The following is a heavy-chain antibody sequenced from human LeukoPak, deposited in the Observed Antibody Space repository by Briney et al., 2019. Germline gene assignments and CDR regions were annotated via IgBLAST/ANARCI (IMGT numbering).Heavy chain of an antibody. CDR2: LSGIATGRNT. V-gene: IGHV3-23*01. D-gene: IGHD4/OR15-4a*01. CDR1: VFTFTEYA. Sequence: PGGSLRLSCATSVFTFTEYAMNWVREAPGKGREWGSALSGIATGRNTYYTDSVKGQFTISRDKSKNMLYLEMNSLRAEDTAVYYCAKGTTDYGTGYGKDVWGKGTTVTVPS. CDR3: AKGTTDYGTGYGKDV. J-gene: IGHJ6*04.